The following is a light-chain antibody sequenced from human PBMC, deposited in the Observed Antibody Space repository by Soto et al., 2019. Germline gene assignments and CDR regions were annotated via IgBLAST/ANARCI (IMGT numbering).Light chain of an antibody. Sequence: EVVMTQSPATLSVSPGERATLSCRASQSVSSNLAWYQQKPGQAPRLLIYGASTRATGIPARFSGSGSGTEFTLTISSLQSEDFATYYCQQVDAYPSTFGGGTKVDI. CDR1: QSVSSN. CDR2: GAS. V-gene: IGKV3-15*01. J-gene: IGKJ4*01. CDR3: QQVDAYPST.